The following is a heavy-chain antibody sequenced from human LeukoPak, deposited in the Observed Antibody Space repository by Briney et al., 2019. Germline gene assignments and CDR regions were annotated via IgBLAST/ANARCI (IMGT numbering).Heavy chain of an antibody. CDR3: ARHGGRDGYNYRY. D-gene: IGHD5-24*01. Sequence: KPSETLSLTCTVSGGSISSYYWSWFRQPPGKGLEWIGYIYYSGSTNYNPSLKSRVTISVDTSKNQFSLKLSSVTAANTAVYYCARHGGRDGYNYRYWGQGTLVTVSS. CDR1: GGSISSYY. V-gene: IGHV4-59*08. CDR2: IYYSGST. J-gene: IGHJ4*02.